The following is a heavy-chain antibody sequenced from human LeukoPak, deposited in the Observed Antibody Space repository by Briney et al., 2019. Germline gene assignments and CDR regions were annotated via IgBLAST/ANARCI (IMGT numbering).Heavy chain of an antibody. V-gene: IGHV3-21*01. Sequence: GGSLRLSCAASGFTFSSYSRNWVRQAPGKGLEWVSSISSSSSDIYYADSVKGRFTISRDNAKNSLYLQMNSLRAEDTAVYYCAAGGSDFDFWGQGTLVTVSS. J-gene: IGHJ4*02. D-gene: IGHD4-23*01. CDR3: AAGGSDFDF. CDR1: GFTFSSYS. CDR2: ISSSSSDI.